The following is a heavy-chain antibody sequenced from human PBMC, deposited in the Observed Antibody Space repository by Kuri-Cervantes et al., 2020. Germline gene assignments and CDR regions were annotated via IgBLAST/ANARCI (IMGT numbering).Heavy chain of an antibody. CDR1: GYTFTSYY. J-gene: IGHJ4*02. CDR2: INPSGGST. Sequence: ASVKVSCKASGYTFTSYYMHWVRQAPGQGLEWMGIINPSGGSTSYAQKFRGRVTMTRDTSTSTVYMELSRLRSDDTAVYYCARGSPFWSGYYSAVEFDYWGQGTLVTVSS. D-gene: IGHD3-3*01. CDR3: ARGSPFWSGYYSAVEFDY. V-gene: IGHV1-46*01.